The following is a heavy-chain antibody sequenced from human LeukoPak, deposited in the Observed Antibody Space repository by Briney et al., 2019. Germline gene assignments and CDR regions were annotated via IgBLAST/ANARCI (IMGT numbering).Heavy chain of an antibody. V-gene: IGHV1-69*02. Sequence: ASVKVSCRASGGTFSSHTISWVRQAPGQGLEWMGRIIPILGIANYAQKFQGRVTITADKSTSTAYMELSSLRSEDTAVYYCARGADCSSTSCYIGLYYYYYGMDVWGQGTTVTVSS. D-gene: IGHD2-2*02. J-gene: IGHJ6*02. CDR2: IIPILGIA. CDR1: GGTFSSHT. CDR3: ARGADCSSTSCYIGLYYYYYGMDV.